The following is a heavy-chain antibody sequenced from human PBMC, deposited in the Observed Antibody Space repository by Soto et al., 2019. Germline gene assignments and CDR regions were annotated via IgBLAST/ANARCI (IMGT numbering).Heavy chain of an antibody. J-gene: IGHJ5*02. CDR1: GGSINSGDYY. D-gene: IGHD5-12*01. Sequence: SETLSLTCTVSGGSINSGDYYWTWVRQPPGKGLEWIGYIYYDGNSQHSPSLKSRVTMSIDTSKNQFSLNLSSVTAADTAVYYCARDRRWLPRGPNNWLDLWGQGTQVTVSS. CDR2: IYYDGNS. V-gene: IGHV4-30-4*01. CDR3: ARDRRWLPRGPNNWLDL.